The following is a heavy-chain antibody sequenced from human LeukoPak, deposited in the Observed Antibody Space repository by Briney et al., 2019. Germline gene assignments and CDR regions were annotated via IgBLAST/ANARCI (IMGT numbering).Heavy chain of an antibody. J-gene: IGHJ4*02. Sequence: GASVKVSFKASGYTFSNYFMHWVRQAPGQGLEWMGITNPRGGSTGYAQSFQGRVIMTSDTSTSTAYMELSSLRSEDTAVYYCARRGYSGSYYIDYWGQRTLVTVSS. V-gene: IGHV1-46*01. CDR2: TNPRGGST. D-gene: IGHD1-26*01. CDR1: GYTFSNYF. CDR3: ARRGYSGSYYIDY.